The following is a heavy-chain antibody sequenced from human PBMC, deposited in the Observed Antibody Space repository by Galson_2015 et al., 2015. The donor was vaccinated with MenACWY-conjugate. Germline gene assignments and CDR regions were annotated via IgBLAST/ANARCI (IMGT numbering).Heavy chain of an antibody. J-gene: IGHJ4*02. CDR2: IKQDGSEN. Sequence: SLRLSCAASGFTFSSHWMSWVRQAPGKGLEWVANIKQDGSENHYVDSVRGRFTISRDNAKNSLYLQMNRLRAEDTAVYYCASYRDSSGPFDYWGQGTLVTVSS. CDR3: ASYRDSSGPFDY. V-gene: IGHV3-7*03. D-gene: IGHD6-19*01. CDR1: GFTFSSHW.